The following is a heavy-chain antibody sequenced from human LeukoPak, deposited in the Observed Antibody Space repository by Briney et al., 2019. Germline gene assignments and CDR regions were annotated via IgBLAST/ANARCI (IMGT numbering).Heavy chain of an antibody. Sequence: PGGSLRLSCTASGFTFASYAMSWVRQAPGKGLEWVSTTSNNGDNTYYADSVKGRFAISRDNSKNTLYLHMNSLRAEDTAVYYCTSFAPYDAFDIWGQGTMVTVSS. J-gene: IGHJ3*02. CDR1: GFTFASYA. CDR3: TSFAPYDAFDI. V-gene: IGHV3-23*01. CDR2: TSNNGDNT.